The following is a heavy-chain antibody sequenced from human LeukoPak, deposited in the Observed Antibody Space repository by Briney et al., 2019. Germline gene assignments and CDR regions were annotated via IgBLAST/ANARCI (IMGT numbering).Heavy chain of an antibody. V-gene: IGHV3-48*01. J-gene: IGHJ6*02. CDR1: GFTFSTFG. CDR2: ISSSGTTI. CDR3: ARDRDPGRYYYYYYGMDV. D-gene: IGHD3-10*01. Sequence: GGSLRLSCAASGFTFSTFGMNWVRQAPGKGLEWVSYISSSGTTIYYADSVKGRFTISRDNSKNTLYLQMNSLRAEDTAVYYCARDRDPGRYYYYYYGMDVWGQGTTVTVSS.